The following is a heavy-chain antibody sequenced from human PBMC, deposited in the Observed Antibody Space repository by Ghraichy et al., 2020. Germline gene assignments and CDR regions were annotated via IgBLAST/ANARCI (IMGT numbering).Heavy chain of an antibody. D-gene: IGHD6-13*01. J-gene: IGHJ6*02. CDR2: INPNSGGT. CDR3: ARVRGSQQLEYHPHYGMDV. V-gene: IGHV1-2*04. CDR1: GYTFTGYY. Sequence: ASVKVSCKASGYTFTGYYMHWVRQAPGQGLEWMGWINPNSGGTNYAQKFQGWVTMTRDTSISTAYMELSRLRSDDTAVYYCARVRGSQQLEYHPHYGMDVWAKGPRSPSP.